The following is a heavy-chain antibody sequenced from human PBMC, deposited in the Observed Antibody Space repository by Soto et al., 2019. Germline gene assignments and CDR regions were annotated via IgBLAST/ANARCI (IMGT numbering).Heavy chain of an antibody. CDR2: ISYDGSNK. J-gene: IGHJ4*02. V-gene: IGHV3-30-3*01. CDR1: GFTLSSYA. CDR3: PRDYPEGLDS. Sequence: PGGSLRLPCAASGFTLSSYAMPWVRQAPDKGLEWVAVISYDGSNKYYADSVKGRFTISRDNSKNTLYLQMNSLRAEDTAVYYCPRDYPEGLDSRGQGPLVTVSS.